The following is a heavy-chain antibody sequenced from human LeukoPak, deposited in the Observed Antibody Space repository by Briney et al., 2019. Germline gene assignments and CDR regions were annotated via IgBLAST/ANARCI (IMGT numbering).Heavy chain of an antibody. CDR3: ARAPLGYYDSSGYYYRANFYYFDY. CDR1: GYSISSGYY. CDR2: LYHSGNT. V-gene: IGHV4-38-2*02. Sequence: SETLSLTCTVSGYSISSGYYWGWIRQSPGKGLEWIGSLYHSGNTYYNPSLKSRVTISVDTSKNQFSLKLSSVTAADTAVYYCARAPLGYYDSSGYYYRANFYYFDYWGQGTLVTVSS. D-gene: IGHD3-22*01. J-gene: IGHJ4*02.